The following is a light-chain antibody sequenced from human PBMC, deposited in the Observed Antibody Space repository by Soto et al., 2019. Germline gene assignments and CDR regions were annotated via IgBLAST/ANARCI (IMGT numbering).Light chain of an antibody. CDR3: QQRSNWPIT. V-gene: IGKV3-11*01. CDR1: QSVSSY. Sequence: EIVLTQSPATRSLSNWEIATLSCRASQSVSSYLAWYQRKPGQTPRLLIFNTSNRATGIPARFSGSGSGTDFTLTISSLEPEDFAVYYCQQRSNWPITFGQGTRLEI. J-gene: IGKJ5*01. CDR2: NTS.